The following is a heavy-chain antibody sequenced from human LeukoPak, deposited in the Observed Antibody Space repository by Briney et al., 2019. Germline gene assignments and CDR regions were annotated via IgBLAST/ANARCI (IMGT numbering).Heavy chain of an antibody. CDR3: ATHADTSGY. CDR1: GFTFRNFW. Sequence: GGSLRLSCAASGFTFRNFWMQWVRQDPGKGLVWVSRIHKDGTKTWYADSVKGRFTISRDNSKNTLYLQMNSLRAADTAVFYCATHADTSGYWGQGTLVTVSS. V-gene: IGHV3-74*01. J-gene: IGHJ4*02. CDR2: IHKDGTKT. D-gene: IGHD6-25*01.